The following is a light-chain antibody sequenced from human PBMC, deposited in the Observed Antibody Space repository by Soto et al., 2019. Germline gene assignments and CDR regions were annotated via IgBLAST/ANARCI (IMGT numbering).Light chain of an antibody. CDR3: CSYAGSSTYV. CDR1: SSDVGSYNL. Sequence: QSVLPQPAYVSGSPGQSITISCTGTSSDVGSYNLVSWYQQHPGKAPKLMIYEVSKRPPGVSNRFSGSKSGNTASLIISGLQAEDEADYYCCSYAGSSTYVFGTGTKVTVL. V-gene: IGLV2-23*02. J-gene: IGLJ1*01. CDR2: EVS.